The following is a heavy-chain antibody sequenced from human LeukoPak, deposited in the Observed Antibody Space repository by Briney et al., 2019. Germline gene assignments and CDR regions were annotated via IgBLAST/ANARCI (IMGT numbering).Heavy chain of an antibody. CDR1: EFTFSDYY. Sequence: PGGSLRLSCAASEFTFSDYYMSWIRQAPGQGLEWLSYINASGSTTYYADSVKGRFTLSRDNAKNSLYMQMNGLRAEDTAVYYCAREMEGDYGSGTFFDLWGQGNMVTVSS. V-gene: IGHV3-11*01. J-gene: IGHJ4*02. CDR3: AREMEGDYGSGTFFDL. CDR2: INASGSTT. D-gene: IGHD3-10*01.